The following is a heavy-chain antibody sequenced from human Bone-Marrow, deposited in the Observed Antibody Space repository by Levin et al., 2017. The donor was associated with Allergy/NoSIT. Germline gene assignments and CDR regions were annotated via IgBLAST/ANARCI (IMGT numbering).Heavy chain of an antibody. J-gene: IGHJ6*03. CDR3: AKGGCSSTSCYGVGIANDYDDYYIDV. CDR2: ISGSGGST. V-gene: IGHV3-23*01. Sequence: GGSLRLSCAASGFTFSSYAMSWVRQAPGKGLEWVSAISGSGGSTYYADSVKGRFTISRDNSKNTLYLQMNSLRAEDTAVYYCAKGGCSSTSCYGVGIANDYDDYYIDVWGKGTTVTVSS. D-gene: IGHD2-2*01. CDR1: GFTFSSYA.